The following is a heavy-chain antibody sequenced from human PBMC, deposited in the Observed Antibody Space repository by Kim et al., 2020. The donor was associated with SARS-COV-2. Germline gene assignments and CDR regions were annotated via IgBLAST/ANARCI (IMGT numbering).Heavy chain of an antibody. D-gene: IGHD3-3*01. CDR1: GFTFSSYG. Sequence: GGSLRLSCAASGFTFSSYGMHWVRQAPGKGLEWVAVIWYDGSNKYYADSVKGRFTISRDNSKNTLYLQMNSLRAEDTAVYYCAREGPTKYYDFWSGYYDHYYYYYGMDVWGQGTTVTVSS. V-gene: IGHV3-33*01. CDR3: AREGPTKYYDFWSGYYDHYYYYYGMDV. CDR2: IWYDGSNK. J-gene: IGHJ6*02.